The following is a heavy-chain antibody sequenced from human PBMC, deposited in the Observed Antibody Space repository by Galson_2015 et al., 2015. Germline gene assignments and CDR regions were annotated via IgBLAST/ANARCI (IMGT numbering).Heavy chain of an antibody. D-gene: IGHD4-17*01. CDR1: GYTFTGYY. V-gene: IGHV1-2*04. CDR2: INPNSGGT. CDR3: AREALVTTVTGFDAFDI. Sequence: SVKVSCKASGYTFTGYYMHWVRQAPGQGLEWMGWINPNSGGTNYAQKFQGWVTMTRDTSISTAYMELSRLRSDDTAVYYCAREALVTTVTGFDAFDIWGQGTMVTVSS. J-gene: IGHJ3*02.